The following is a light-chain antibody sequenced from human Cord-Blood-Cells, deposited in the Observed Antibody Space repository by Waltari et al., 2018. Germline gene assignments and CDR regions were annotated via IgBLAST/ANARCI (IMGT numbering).Light chain of an antibody. CDR2: QDS. J-gene: IGLJ2*01. CDR3: QAWDSSTEVV. V-gene: IGLV3-1*01. Sequence: SYELTQPPSVSVSPGQTASITCSGDNLGDKYACWYQQKPGQSPVLVIYQDSKRPSGIPERFSGSNSGNTATLTISGTQAMDAADYYWQAWDSSTEVVFGGGTQLTVL. CDR1: NLGDKY.